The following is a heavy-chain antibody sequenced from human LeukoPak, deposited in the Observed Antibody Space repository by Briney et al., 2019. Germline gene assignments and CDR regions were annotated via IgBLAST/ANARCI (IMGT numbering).Heavy chain of an antibody. V-gene: IGHV3-9*01. CDR3: AKDLQRTYHYDSSGYQGYFDY. D-gene: IGHD3-22*01. Sequence: PGGSLRLSCAASGFTFDDYAMHWVRHAPGKGLEWVSGISWNSGSIGYADSVKGRFTISRDNAKNSLYLQMNSLRAEDTALYYCAKDLQRTYHYDSSGYQGYFDYWGQGTLVTVSS. CDR2: ISWNSGSI. J-gene: IGHJ4*02. CDR1: GFTFDDYA.